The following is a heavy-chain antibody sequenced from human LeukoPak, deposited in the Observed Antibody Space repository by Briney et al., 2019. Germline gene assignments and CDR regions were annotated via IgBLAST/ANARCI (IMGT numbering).Heavy chain of an antibody. Sequence: SHTLSLTCAISGDSVSGNSAAWNCIRHSPSRGLAWLGRTYNRSKWYYDYATSVKGRITINPDTSKTQFSMQLTAEDTAVYYCAQSYCVRLGPESYYYFYVDVWGKGTTITVSS. V-gene: IGHV6-1*01. CDR2: TYNRSKWYY. CDR1: GDSVSGNSAA. CDR3: AQSYCVRLGPESYYYFYVDV. D-gene: IGHD3-16*01. J-gene: IGHJ6*03.